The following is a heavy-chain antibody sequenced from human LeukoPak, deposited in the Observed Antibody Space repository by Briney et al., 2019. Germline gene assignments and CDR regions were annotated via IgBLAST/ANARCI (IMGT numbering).Heavy chain of an antibody. D-gene: IGHD1-26*01. CDR2: ISSSGSTI. Sequence: GGSLRLSCAASGFTFSSYEMNWVRHAPGKGLEWVSYISSSGSTIYYADSVKGRFTISRDNAKNSLYLQMNSLRAEDTAVYYCARGSRELLGYWGQGTLVTVSS. CDR1: GFTFSSYE. J-gene: IGHJ4*02. V-gene: IGHV3-48*03. CDR3: ARGSRELLGY.